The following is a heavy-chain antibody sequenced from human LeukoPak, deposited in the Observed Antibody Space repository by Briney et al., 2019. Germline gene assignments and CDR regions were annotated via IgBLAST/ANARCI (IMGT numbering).Heavy chain of an antibody. V-gene: IGHV3-48*03. CDR3: ARDHADTATFDY. J-gene: IGHJ4*02. CDR2: ISSSGNTI. Sequence: PGGSLRLSCAASEFTFTSYELNWVRQAPGKGLEWVSYISSSGNTISYADSVKGRFTISRDNAKNSLYLQMNSLRDDDTAVYYCARDHADTATFDYWGQGTLVTVSS. CDR1: EFTFTSYE. D-gene: IGHD5-18*01.